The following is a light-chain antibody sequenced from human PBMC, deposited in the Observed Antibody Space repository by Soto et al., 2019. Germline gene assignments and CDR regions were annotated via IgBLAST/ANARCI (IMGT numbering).Light chain of an antibody. CDR1: QSVSSSY. CDR2: DAS. Sequence: EIVLTQSPGTLSLSPGERATLSCRASQSVSSSYLAWYQQKPGQAPRLLIYDASSKATGIPDRFSGSGSGTDFTLTISRLEPEDLAVYYCQQYGSSPTFGQGTKVDIK. CDR3: QQYGSSPT. J-gene: IGKJ1*01. V-gene: IGKV3-20*01.